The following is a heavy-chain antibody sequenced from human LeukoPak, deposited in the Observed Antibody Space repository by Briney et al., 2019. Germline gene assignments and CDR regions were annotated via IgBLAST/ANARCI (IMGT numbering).Heavy chain of an antibody. Sequence: PSETLSLTCTVSDGATTGYYWGWIRQPPGKGLDWIGHLHYGGSTNYNPSLKSRVTISVDTSKNHFSLKLSSVTAADPAVYYCARGYSTSWTYYFDYWGQGALVTVSS. D-gene: IGHD6-13*01. CDR3: ARGYSTSWTYYFDY. CDR2: LHYGGST. J-gene: IGHJ4*02. V-gene: IGHV4-59*01. CDR1: DGATTGYY.